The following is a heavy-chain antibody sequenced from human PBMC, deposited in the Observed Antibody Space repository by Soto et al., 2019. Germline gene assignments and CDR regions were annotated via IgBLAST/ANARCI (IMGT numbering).Heavy chain of an antibody. J-gene: IGHJ3*02. CDR2: IVVGSGNT. CDR1: GFTFTSSA. D-gene: IGHD3-22*01. Sequence: ASVKVSCRASGFTFTSSAVQWVRQARGQRLEWIGWIVVGSGNTNYAQKFQGRVTITRDTSASTAYMELSSLRSEDTAVYYCAREAYDSSGYSGRGSAFDIWGQGTMVTVSS. CDR3: AREAYDSSGYSGRGSAFDI. V-gene: IGHV1-58*01.